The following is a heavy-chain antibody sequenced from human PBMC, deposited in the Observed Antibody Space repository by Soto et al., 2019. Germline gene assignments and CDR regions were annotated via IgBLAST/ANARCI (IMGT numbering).Heavy chain of an antibody. CDR2: IYYSGRI. CDR3: ARHNWNEVGWLDP. CDR1: GGSISNYY. J-gene: IGHJ5*02. V-gene: IGHV4-59*08. D-gene: IGHD1-20*01. Sequence: SLTCTVSGGSISNYYWSWLRQPPGRGLEWIGYIYYSGRINYNPSLESRVTISADTSKNQFSLKLSSVTAADTAIYYCARHNWNEVGWLDPWGQGTLVTVSS.